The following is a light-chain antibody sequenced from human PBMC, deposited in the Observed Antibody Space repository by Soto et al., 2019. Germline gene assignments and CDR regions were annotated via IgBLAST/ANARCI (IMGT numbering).Light chain of an antibody. CDR2: GAS. J-gene: IGKJ2*01. V-gene: IGKV3-15*01. CDR1: QSVSSN. Sequence: EIVMTQSPATLSVSPGERATLSCRASQSVSSNLAWYQQKPGQAPRLLIYGASTRATGIPARFSGSGSGTEFTLTLSRLQSEDFAVYYCQQYNNWPMYTFGQGTKLEIK. CDR3: QQYNNWPMYT.